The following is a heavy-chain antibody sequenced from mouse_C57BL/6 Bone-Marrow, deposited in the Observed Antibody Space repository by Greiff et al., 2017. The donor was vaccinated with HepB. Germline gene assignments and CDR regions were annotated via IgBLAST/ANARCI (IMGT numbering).Heavy chain of an antibody. J-gene: IGHJ4*01. D-gene: IGHD2-5*01. CDR1: GFTFSSYA. CDR2: ISDGGSYT. CDR3: ARGNYSNYLYAMDY. Sequence: EVQGVESGGGLVKPGGSLKLSCAASGFTFSSYAMSWVRQTPEKRLEWVATISDGGSYTYYPDNVKGRFTISSDNAKNKLFLQMSHMKSEDKAMYYCARGNYSNYLYAMDYWGQGTSVTVSS. V-gene: IGHV5-4*01.